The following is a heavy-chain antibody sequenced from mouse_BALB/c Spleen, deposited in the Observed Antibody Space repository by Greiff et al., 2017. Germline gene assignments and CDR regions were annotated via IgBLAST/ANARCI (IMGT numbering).Heavy chain of an antibody. CDR1: GYSITSCYS. CDR3: ARLPIYYDYGGAY. CDR2: IHYSGST. Sequence: EVKLLESGPYLVKPSQSLSLTCTVTGYSITSCYSWHWIRQFPGNQLEWMGYIHYSGSTNYNPSLKSRISITRDTSKNQFFLQLNSVTTEDTATYYCARLPIYYDYGGAYWGQGTLVTVSA. D-gene: IGHD2-4*01. J-gene: IGHJ3*01. V-gene: IGHV3-1*02.